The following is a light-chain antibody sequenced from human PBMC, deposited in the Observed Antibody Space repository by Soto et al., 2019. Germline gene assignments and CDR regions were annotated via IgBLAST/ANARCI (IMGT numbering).Light chain of an antibody. CDR1: QSVNSN. J-gene: IGKJ2*01. Sequence: EILMTQSPATLYLSPGERATLSCRASQSVNSNLAWYQQRPGQAPRLLIYGASSRATGIPARFSGSGSGTDFTLTISSLQSEDFAVYDCQQYNNWPPLYTFGQGTKLEIK. CDR2: GAS. V-gene: IGKV3-15*01. CDR3: QQYNNWPPLYT.